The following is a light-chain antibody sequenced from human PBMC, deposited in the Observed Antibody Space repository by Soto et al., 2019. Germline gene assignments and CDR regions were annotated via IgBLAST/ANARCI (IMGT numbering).Light chain of an antibody. CDR2: GVS. J-gene: IGLJ1*01. CDR1: SSDVGGYNY. V-gene: IGLV2-11*01. CDR3: CSYAGSYSYV. Sequence: QSALTQPRSVSGPPGQSVTISCTGTSSDVGGYNYVSWYQQHPGKAPKLMIYGVSKRPSGVPDRFSGSKSGNTASLTISGLQAEDEADYYCCSYAGSYSYVFGTGTKVTVL.